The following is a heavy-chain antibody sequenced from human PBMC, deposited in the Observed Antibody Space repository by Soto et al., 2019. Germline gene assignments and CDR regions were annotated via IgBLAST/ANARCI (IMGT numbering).Heavy chain of an antibody. J-gene: IGHJ6*02. D-gene: IGHD2-2*01. Sequence: GGSLTLSCAAPGFTFTSHAMPWVRQASSKGLEWVAVISYDGSNKYYADSVKGRFTISRDNSKNTLYLQMNSLRAEDTAVYYCAKGIVLVPAAMRRQRYYHSGLDAWGQGT. V-gene: IGHV3-30*18. CDR1: GFTFTSHA. CDR3: AKGIVLVPAAMRRQRYYHSGLDA. CDR2: ISYDGSNK.